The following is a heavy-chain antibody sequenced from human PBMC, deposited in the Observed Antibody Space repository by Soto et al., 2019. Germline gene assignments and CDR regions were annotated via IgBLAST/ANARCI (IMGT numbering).Heavy chain of an antibody. CDR3: ARPPGLDHYYGMDV. J-gene: IGHJ6*02. V-gene: IGHV4-4*02. D-gene: IGHD3-3*01. CDR2: IYHSGST. CDR1: GGSISSSNW. Sequence: SETLSLTCAVSGGSISSSNWWSWVRQPPGKGLEWIGEIYHSGSTNYNPSLKSRVTISVDKSKNQFSLKLSSVTAADTAVYYCARPPGLDHYYGMDVWGQGTTVTVSS.